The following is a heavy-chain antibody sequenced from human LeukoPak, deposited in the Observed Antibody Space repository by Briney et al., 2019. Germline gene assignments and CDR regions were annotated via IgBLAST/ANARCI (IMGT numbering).Heavy chain of an antibody. CDR2: IYYSGST. CDR3: ARARHYGSGSTPLEWFDP. J-gene: IGHJ5*02. CDR1: GGSISSSSYY. V-gene: IGHV4-39*01. Sequence: SETLSLTCTVSGGSISSSSYYWGWIRQPPGKGLEWIGSIYYSGSTYYNPSLKSRVTISVDTSKNQFSLKLSSVTAADTAVYYCARARHYGSGSTPLEWFDPWGQGTLVTVSS. D-gene: IGHD3-10*01.